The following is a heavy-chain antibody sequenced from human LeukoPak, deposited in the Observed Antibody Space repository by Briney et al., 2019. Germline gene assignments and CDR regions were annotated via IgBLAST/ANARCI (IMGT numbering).Heavy chain of an antibody. CDR3: ARVDILTGTYYYYGMDV. V-gene: IGHV3-11*06. J-gene: IGHJ6*02. CDR2: ISTSSSYI. CDR1: GFTFSDYY. Sequence: PGGSLRLSCAASGFTFSDYYMTWIRQAPGKGLEWVSSISTSSSYIYYADSVKGRFTISRDNAKNSLYLQMNSLRVEDTAVYYCARVDILTGTYYYYGMDVWGQGTTVTVSS. D-gene: IGHD3-9*01.